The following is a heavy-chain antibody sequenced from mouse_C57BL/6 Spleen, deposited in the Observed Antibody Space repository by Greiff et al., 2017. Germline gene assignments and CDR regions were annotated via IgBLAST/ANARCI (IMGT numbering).Heavy chain of an antibody. CDR2: IYPGSGST. CDR1: GYTFTSYW. Sequence: QVQLQQPGAELVKPGASVKMSCKASGYTFTSYWITWVKQRPGQGLEWIGDIYPGSGSTNYNEKFKSKATLTVDTSSSTAYMQLSSPTSEDSAVYYCARGEGLRPGFAYWGQGTLVTVSA. J-gene: IGHJ3*01. CDR3: ARGEGLRPGFAY. V-gene: IGHV1-55*01. D-gene: IGHD2-4*01.